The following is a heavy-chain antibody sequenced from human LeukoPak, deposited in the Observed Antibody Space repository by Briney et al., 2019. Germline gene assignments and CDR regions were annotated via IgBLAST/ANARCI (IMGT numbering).Heavy chain of an antibody. V-gene: IGHV3-15*01. D-gene: IGHD6-13*01. J-gene: IGHJ4*02. CDR1: GFTFSNAW. CDR2: IKSKTEGGTT. CDR3: TTDYLDIAAAGDIDY. Sequence: GRSLRLSCAASGFTFSNAWMSWVRQAPGKGLEWVGRIKSKTEGGTTDYAAPVKGRFTISRDDSKNTLYLQMNSLKTEDTAVYYCTTDYLDIAAAGDIDYWGQGTLVTVSS.